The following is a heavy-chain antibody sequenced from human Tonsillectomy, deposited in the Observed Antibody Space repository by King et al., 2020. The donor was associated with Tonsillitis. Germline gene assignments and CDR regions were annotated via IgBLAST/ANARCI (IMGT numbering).Heavy chain of an antibody. Sequence: VQLQESGPGLVEPSGTLSLTCDVSRVSISSTHSWSWVRQTPEKGLEWIGEINHLGTTNYNPSLMSRVTISSDKSRNQFSLNVNSVTGADTAVYYCVRRDDFWGQGALVTVSS. J-gene: IGHJ4*02. V-gene: IGHV4-4*02. CDR3: VRRDDF. CDR2: INHLGTT. CDR1: RVSISSTHS.